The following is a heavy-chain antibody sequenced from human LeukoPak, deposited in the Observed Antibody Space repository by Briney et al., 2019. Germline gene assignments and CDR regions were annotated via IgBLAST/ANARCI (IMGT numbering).Heavy chain of an antibody. CDR1: GYTFTGYY. CDR2: INPNSGGT. J-gene: IGHJ6*02. V-gene: IGHV1-2*02. D-gene: IGHD2-2*01. Sequence: ASVKVSCKASGYTFTGYYMHWVRQAPGQGLEWMGCINPNSGGTNYAQKFQGRVTMNRDTSISTAYMELSRLRSDDTAVYYCARFPPYCSSTSCPYGYYYGMDVWGQGTTVTVSS. CDR3: ARFPPYCSSTSCPYGYYYGMDV.